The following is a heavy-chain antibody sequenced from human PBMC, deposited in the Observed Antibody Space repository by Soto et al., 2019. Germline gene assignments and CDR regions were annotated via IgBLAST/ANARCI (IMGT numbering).Heavy chain of an antibody. CDR1: GFSLSNARMG. D-gene: IGHD1-26*01. V-gene: IGHV2-26*01. J-gene: IGHJ4*02. CDR2: IFSNDEK. CDR3: ARIQGGSYFGAYFDY. Sequence: QVTLKESGPVLVKPTETLTLTCTVSGFSLSNARMGVSWIRQPPGKALEWLAHIFSNDEKSYSTSLKSRLTITKDTSTSKVVLTMTNMDPVDTATYYCARIQGGSYFGAYFDYWGQGTLVTVSS.